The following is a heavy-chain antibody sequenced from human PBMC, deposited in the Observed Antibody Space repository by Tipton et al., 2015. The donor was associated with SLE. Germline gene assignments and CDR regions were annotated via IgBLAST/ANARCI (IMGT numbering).Heavy chain of an antibody. V-gene: IGHV4-34*01. D-gene: IGHD6-6*01. CDR3: ARGHSSSSPFDY. Sequence: TLSLTCTVSGGSFSGYYWSWIRQPPGKGLEWIGEINHSGSTNYNPSLKSRVTISVDTSKNQFSLKLSSVTAADTAVYYCARGHSSSSPFDYWGQGTLVTVSS. CDR2: INHSGST. J-gene: IGHJ4*02. CDR1: GGSFSGYY.